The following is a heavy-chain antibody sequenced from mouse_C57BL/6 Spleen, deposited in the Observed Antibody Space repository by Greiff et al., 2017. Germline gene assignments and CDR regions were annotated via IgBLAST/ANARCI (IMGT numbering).Heavy chain of an antibody. J-gene: IGHJ2*01. Sequence: QVQLQQPGAELVKPGASVTLSCKASGYTFTSYWMHWVKQRPGQGLEWIGMIHPNSGSTNYNEKFKSKATLTVDKSSSTAYMQLSSLTSEDSAVYYCAREEATVVATGNYFDYWGQGTTLTVSS. CDR3: AREEATVVATGNYFDY. D-gene: IGHD1-1*01. CDR2: IHPNSGST. CDR1: GYTFTSYW. V-gene: IGHV1-64*01.